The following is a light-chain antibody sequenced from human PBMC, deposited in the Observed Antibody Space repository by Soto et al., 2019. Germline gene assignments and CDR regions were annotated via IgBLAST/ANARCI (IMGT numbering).Light chain of an antibody. CDR2: GVS. J-gene: IGLJ1*01. CDR1: SSDVGGHNF. CDR3: VSYTSSVAWV. V-gene: IGLV2-14*01. Sequence: QSALTQPASVSGSPGQSVTISCTGTSSDVGGHNFVSWFQHHPGKAPKFMIYGVSNRPSGVSNRFSGSKSGNTASLTISGLQAEDEADYYCVSYTSSVAWVFGTGTKVTVL.